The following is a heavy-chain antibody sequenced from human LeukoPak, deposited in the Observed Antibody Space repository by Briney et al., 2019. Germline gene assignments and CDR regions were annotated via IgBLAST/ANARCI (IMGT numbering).Heavy chain of an antibody. CDR1: GYTFSSYG. V-gene: IGHV1-18*01. CDR2: ISAYNGNT. CDR3: AREFPVDYYDTLQIGDAFDI. Sequence: ASVKVSCKASGYTFSSYGITWVRQAPGQGPEWVGWISAYNGNTKYAQKLQGRVTMTTDTSTSTAYMELRSLRSDDTAVYYCAREFPVDYYDTLQIGDAFDIWGQGTMVTVSS. J-gene: IGHJ3*02. D-gene: IGHD3-22*01.